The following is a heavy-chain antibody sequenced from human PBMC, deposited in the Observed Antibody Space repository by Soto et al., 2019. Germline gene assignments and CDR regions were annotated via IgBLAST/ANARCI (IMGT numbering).Heavy chain of an antibody. CDR1: GFTFSSYW. CDR2: INSDGSST. V-gene: IGHV3-74*01. Sequence: GGSLRLSCAASGFTFSSYWMHWVRQAPGKGLVWVSRINSDGSSTSYADSVKGRFTISRDNAKNTLYLQMNSLRAEDTAVYYCARDFDPISSGSLDAFDIWGQGTMVTVSS. D-gene: IGHD6-19*01. J-gene: IGHJ3*02. CDR3: ARDFDPISSGSLDAFDI.